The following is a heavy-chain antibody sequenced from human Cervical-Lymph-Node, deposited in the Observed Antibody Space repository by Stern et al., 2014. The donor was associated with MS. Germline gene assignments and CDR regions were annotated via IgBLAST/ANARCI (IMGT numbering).Heavy chain of an antibody. Sequence: VQLVESGGGLVQPGGSLRLSCAASGFTFRDYYMSWIRQAPGKGLEWISYIRPDRENIYYTDFVKGRFTISRDNSKNSVFLQMNSLRAEDSAFYYCVRGSGYGCRRFWGQGTLVTVSS. CDR2: IRPDRENI. D-gene: IGHD5-12*01. CDR3: VRGSGYGCRRF. CDR1: GFTFRDYY. J-gene: IGHJ4*02. V-gene: IGHV3-11*01.